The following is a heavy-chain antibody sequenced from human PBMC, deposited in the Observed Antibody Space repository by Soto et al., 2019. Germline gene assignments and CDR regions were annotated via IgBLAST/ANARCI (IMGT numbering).Heavy chain of an antibody. D-gene: IGHD6-19*01. V-gene: IGHV1-3*01. Sequence: QVQLVQSGAEVRKPGASVKISCKTSGFTFTTYAIHWVRQAPGQRLECMGWINAGNGDTVYSQNFQGRVTITRDTSASMAYMELSSLRSEDTAVYYCARGGSGWPSDYWGQGTLVTVSS. CDR3: ARGGSGWPSDY. J-gene: IGHJ4*02. CDR2: INAGNGDT. CDR1: GFTFTTYA.